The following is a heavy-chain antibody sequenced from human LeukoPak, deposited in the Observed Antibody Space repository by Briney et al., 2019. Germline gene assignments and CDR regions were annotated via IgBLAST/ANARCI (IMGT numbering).Heavy chain of an antibody. CDR2: ISSSSSYI. Sequence: GGSQRLSCAASGFTFSSYSMTWVRQAPGKGLEWVSSISSSSSYIYYADSVKGRFTISRDNAKNSLYLQMNSLRAEDTAVYYCASSSYSNYGLVAYWGQGTLVTVSS. D-gene: IGHD4-4*01. J-gene: IGHJ4*02. CDR1: GFTFSSYS. CDR3: ASSSYSNYGLVAY. V-gene: IGHV3-21*01.